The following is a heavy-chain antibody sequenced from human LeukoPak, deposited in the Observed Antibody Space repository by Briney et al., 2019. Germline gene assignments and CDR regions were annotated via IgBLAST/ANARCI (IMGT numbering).Heavy chain of an antibody. D-gene: IGHD2-15*01. CDR2: IYYSGST. CDR1: GGSISSGGYY. CDR3: ARVTVQLGYCSGGSCLFDY. V-gene: IGHV4-31*03. J-gene: IGHJ4*02. Sequence: PSGTLSLTCTVSGGSISSGGYYWSWIRQHPGKGLEWIGYIYYSGSTYYNPSLKSRVTISVDTSKNQFSLKLSSVTAADTAVYYCARVTVQLGYCSGGSCLFDYWGQGTLVTVSS.